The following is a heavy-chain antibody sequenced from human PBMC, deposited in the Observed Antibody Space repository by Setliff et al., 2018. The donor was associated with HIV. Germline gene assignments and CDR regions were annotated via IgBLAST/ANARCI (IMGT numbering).Heavy chain of an antibody. V-gene: IGHV4-59*11. Sequence: SETLSLTCTGSGGSLGNHYWSWIRQPPGRGLEWLGYVYNTGHTSSNPSLESRFTMSLDTSKNQVSLKVKFVTAADTAIYYCSRGRTDTAMAHDYWGQGIPVTVST. J-gene: IGHJ4*02. CDR3: SRGRTDTAMAHDY. CDR1: GGSLGNHY. D-gene: IGHD5-18*01. CDR2: VYNTGHT.